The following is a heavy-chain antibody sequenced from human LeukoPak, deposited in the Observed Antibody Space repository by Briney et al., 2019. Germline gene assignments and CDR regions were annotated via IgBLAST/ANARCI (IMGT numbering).Heavy chain of an antibody. J-gene: IGHJ6*03. Sequence: SVKVSCKASGGTFSSYAISWVRQAPGQGLEWMGGIIPIFGTANYAQKFQGRVTITADESTSTAYMELSSLRSEDTAVYYCARGEVYYYGSGPYYYYMDVWGKGTTVTISS. CDR2: IIPIFGTA. D-gene: IGHD3-10*01. CDR1: GGTFSSYA. V-gene: IGHV1-69*13. CDR3: ARGEVYYYGSGPYYYYMDV.